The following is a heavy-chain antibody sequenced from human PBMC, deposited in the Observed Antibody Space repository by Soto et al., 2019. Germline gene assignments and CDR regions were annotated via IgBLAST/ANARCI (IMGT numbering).Heavy chain of an antibody. Sequence: SETLSLTCTVSGGSISSYYWSWIRQPPGKGLEWIGYIYYSGSTNYNPSLKSRVTISVDTSKNQFSLKLSSVTAADTAVYYCARVASSSWTRWFDPWGQGTLVTVS. J-gene: IGHJ5*02. D-gene: IGHD6-13*01. CDR2: IYYSGST. V-gene: IGHV4-59*01. CDR3: ARVASSSWTRWFDP. CDR1: GGSISSYY.